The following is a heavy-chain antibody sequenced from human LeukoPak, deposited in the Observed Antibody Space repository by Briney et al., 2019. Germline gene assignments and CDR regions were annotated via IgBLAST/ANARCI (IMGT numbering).Heavy chain of an antibody. CDR1: GGSISSYY. CDR2: IYYSGST. V-gene: IGHV4-59*01. Sequence: PSETLSLTCTVSGGSISSYYWSWIRQPPGKGLEWIGCIYYSGSTNYNPSLKSRVTISVDTSKNQFSLKLSSVTAADTAVYYCARDRGDYGDSLFDYWGQGTLVTVSS. CDR3: ARDRGDYGDSLFDY. J-gene: IGHJ4*02. D-gene: IGHD4-17*01.